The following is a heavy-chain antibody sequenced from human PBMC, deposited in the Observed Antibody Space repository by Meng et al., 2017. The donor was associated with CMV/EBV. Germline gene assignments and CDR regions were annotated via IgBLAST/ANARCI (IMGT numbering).Heavy chain of an antibody. CDR3: ARTQHLRFDCFNI. Sequence: SVKVSCKASGGTFSSYAISWVRQAPGQGLEWMGGIIPIFGTANYAQKFQGRVTITTDESTSTAYMELSSLRSEDTAMYYCARTQHLRFDCFNIWGQGTMVTVSS. D-gene: IGHD5-12*01. CDR1: GGTFSSYA. V-gene: IGHV1-69*05. CDR2: IIPIFGTA. J-gene: IGHJ3*01.